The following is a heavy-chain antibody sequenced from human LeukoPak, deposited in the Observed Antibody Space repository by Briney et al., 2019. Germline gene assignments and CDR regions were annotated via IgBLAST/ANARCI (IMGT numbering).Heavy chain of an antibody. CDR2: IYSGGST. D-gene: IGHD5-12*01. CDR1: GFTFSTYG. Sequence: GTLRLSCAASGFTFSTYGMHWVRQAPGKGLEWVSVIYSGGSTYYADSVKGRFTTSRDNSKNTLYLQMNSLRAEDTAVYYCAREGGYDGGYFDYWGQGTLVTVSS. V-gene: IGHV3-53*01. CDR3: AREGGYDGGYFDY. J-gene: IGHJ4*02.